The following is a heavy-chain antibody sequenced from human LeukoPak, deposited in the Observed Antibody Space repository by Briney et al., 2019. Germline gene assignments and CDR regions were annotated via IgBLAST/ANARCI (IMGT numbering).Heavy chain of an antibody. CDR2: INSDGSST. CDR1: GFTFSSYW. J-gene: IGHJ4*02. CDR3: ARDKGKGGYYPLDY. Sequence: GGSLRLSYAASGFTFSSYWMHWVRQAPGKGLVWVSRINSDGSSTSYADSVKGRFTISRDNAKNTLYLQMNSLRAEDTAVYYCARDKGKGGYYPLDYWGQGTLVTVSS. D-gene: IGHD3-22*01. V-gene: IGHV3-74*01.